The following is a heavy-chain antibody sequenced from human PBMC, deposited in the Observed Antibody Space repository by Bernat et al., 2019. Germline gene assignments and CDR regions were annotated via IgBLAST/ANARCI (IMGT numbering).Heavy chain of an antibody. J-gene: IGHJ4*02. CDR1: GFTFSSYS. V-gene: IGHV3-21*01. Sequence: VQLVESGGGLVKPGGSLRLSCAASGFTFSSYSMNWVRQAPGKGLEWVSSISSSSSYIYYADSVKGRFTISRDNAKNSLYLQMNSLRVEDTDVNCWTRGGEVGLVVEGTFTYWGQGTLVTVSS. D-gene: IGHD3-16*01. CDR2: ISSSSSYI. CDR3: TRGGEVGLVVEGTFTY.